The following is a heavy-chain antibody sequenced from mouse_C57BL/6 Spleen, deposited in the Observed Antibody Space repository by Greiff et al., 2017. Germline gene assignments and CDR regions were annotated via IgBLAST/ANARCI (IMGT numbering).Heavy chain of an antibody. CDR2: ISSGGIYT. CDR1: GFPFSSYG. J-gene: IGHJ2*01. D-gene: IGHD1-1*01. Sequence: DVMLVESGGALVTPGGSLQLSCAASGFPFSSYGLSWVRPTPAKRLEWVATISSGGIYTYYPDSVKGRFTISRDNAKNTLYLQMSSLKSEDTAMYYCARPDYYGSSYAYFDYWGQGTTLTVSS. CDR3: ARPDYYGSSYAYFDY. V-gene: IGHV5-6*02.